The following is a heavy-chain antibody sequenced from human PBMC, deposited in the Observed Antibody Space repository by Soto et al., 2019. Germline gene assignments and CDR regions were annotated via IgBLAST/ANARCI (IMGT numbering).Heavy chain of an antibody. D-gene: IGHD6-19*01. CDR3: ARDSSSLSKQWLVPDYYYGMDV. Sequence: SQTLSLTCAISGDSVSSNSAAWSWIRQSPSRGLEWLGRTYYRSKWYNDYAVSVKSRITINPDTSKNQFSLQLNSVTPEDTAVYYCARDSSSLSKQWLVPDYYYGMDVWGQGTTVTVSS. CDR1: GDSVSSNSAA. CDR2: TYYRSKWYN. V-gene: IGHV6-1*01. J-gene: IGHJ6*02.